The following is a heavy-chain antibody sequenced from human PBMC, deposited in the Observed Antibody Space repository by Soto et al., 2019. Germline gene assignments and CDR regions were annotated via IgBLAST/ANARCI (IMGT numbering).Heavy chain of an antibody. V-gene: IGHV4-34*01. J-gene: IGHJ4*02. D-gene: IGHD2-2*02. CDR2: INHSGST. CDR1: GGSFIGYY. Sequence: PSETLSLTCAVYGGSFIGYYWSWSRQPPGKGLEWIGEINHSGSTNYNPSLKSRVTISVDTSKNQFSLKLSSVTAADTAVYYCARDPIRRGYFDYWGQGTLVTVSS. CDR3: ARDPIRRGYFDY.